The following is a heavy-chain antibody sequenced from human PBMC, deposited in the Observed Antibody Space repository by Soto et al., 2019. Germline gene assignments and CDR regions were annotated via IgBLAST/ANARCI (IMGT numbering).Heavy chain of an antibody. Sequence: SETLSLTCTVSGGSISGYYWSWIRQPPGKGLEWIGYMYNTGSTVYNPSFKSRVTTSVDRSKNQFSLKLSSVTAADTAVYYCARVPDRWGQATLVTVSS. CDR3: ARVPDR. V-gene: IGHV4-59*12. CDR1: GGSISGYY. CDR2: MYNTGST. J-gene: IGHJ5*02. D-gene: IGHD2-2*01.